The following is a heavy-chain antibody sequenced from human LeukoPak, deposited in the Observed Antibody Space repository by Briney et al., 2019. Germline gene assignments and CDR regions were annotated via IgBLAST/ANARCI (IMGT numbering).Heavy chain of an antibody. CDR2: IYYSGST. D-gene: IGHD6-19*01. V-gene: IGHV4-59*01. J-gene: IGHJ4*02. Sequence: PSETLSLTCTVSGGSISSYYWSWIRQPPGKGLEWIGYIYYSGSTNYNPSLKSRVTISVDTSKNQFSLKLSSVTAADTAVYYCARDGRAGSLFAYWGQGTLVTVSS. CDR1: GGSISSYY. CDR3: ARDGRAGSLFAY.